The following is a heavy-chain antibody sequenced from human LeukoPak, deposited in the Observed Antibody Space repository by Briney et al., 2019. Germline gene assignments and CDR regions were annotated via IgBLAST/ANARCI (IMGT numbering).Heavy chain of an antibody. V-gene: IGHV4-39*01. Sequence: PSETLSLTCTVSGGSISSSNYYWGWIRQPPGKGLEWIGSIHQSGSTYYNPSLKSRVTISVDTSKNQFSLKLSSVTAADTAVYYCARLAYYYTHASWGDAFDIWGQGTMVTVSS. CDR1: GGSISSSNYY. J-gene: IGHJ3*02. CDR3: ARLAYYYTHASWGDAFDI. D-gene: IGHD3-10*01. CDR2: IHQSGST.